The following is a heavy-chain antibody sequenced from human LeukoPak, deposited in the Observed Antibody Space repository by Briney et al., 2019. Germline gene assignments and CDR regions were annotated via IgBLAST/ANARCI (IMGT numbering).Heavy chain of an antibody. V-gene: IGHV1-18*04. CDR3: ARAYDYGDAGLPRD. J-gene: IGHJ4*02. CDR1: GYTFTGYY. D-gene: IGHD4-17*01. CDR2: ISAYNGNT. Sequence: ASVKVSCKASGYTFTGYYMHWVRQAPGQGLEWMGWISAYNGNTNYAQKLQGRVTMTTDTSTTTAYMELRSLRSDDTAVYYCARAYDYGDAGLPRDRGQGTLVTVSS.